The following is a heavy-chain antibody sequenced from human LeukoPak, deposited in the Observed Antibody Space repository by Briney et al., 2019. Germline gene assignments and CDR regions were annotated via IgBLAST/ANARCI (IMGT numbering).Heavy chain of an antibody. V-gene: IGHV4-31*03. CDR2: IYYSGST. CDR3: ARDGGYCSGGSCYDYGMDV. Sequence: SQTLSLTCTVSGGSISSGGYYWSWIRQHPGKGLEWIGYIYYSGSTYYNPSLKSRVTISVDTSKNQFSLKLGSVTAADTAVYYCARDGGYCSGGSCYDYGMDVWGQGTTVTVSS. J-gene: IGHJ6*02. CDR1: GGSISSGGYY. D-gene: IGHD2-15*01.